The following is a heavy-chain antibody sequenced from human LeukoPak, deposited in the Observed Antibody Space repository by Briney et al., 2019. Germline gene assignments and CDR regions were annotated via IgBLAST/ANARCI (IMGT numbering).Heavy chain of an antibody. V-gene: IGHV4-39*07. J-gene: IGHJ4*02. CDR3: ARDPGYSSSWSYFDY. CDR2: IYYSGST. D-gene: IGHD6-13*01. CDR1: GGSISSSSYY. Sequence: PSETLSLTCTVSGGSISSSSYYWGWIRQPPGKGLEWIGSIYYSGSTYYNPSLKSRVTISVDTSKNQFSLKLSSVTAADTAVYYCARDPGYSSSWSYFDYWGQGTLVTVSS.